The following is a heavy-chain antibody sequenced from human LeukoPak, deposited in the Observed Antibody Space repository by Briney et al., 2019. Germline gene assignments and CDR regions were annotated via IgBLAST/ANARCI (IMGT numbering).Heavy chain of an antibody. D-gene: IGHD5-18*01. CDR2: ISAYNGNT. CDR3: ARDGIQLWPTRGWFDP. CDR1: GYTFTSYG. V-gene: IGHV1-18*01. J-gene: IGHJ5*02. Sequence: ASVKVSCKASGYTFTSYGISWVRQAPGQGLEWMGWISAYNGNTNYAQKLQGRVTMTTDTSTSTAYMELRSLRSDDTAVYYCARDGIQLWPTRGWFDPWGQGTLVTVSS.